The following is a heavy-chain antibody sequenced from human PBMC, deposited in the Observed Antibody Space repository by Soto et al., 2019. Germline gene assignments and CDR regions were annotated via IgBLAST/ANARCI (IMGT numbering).Heavy chain of an antibody. V-gene: IGHV1-46*01. J-gene: IGHJ3*02. Sequence: ASVKVSCKASGYPFTSYYMHWERQAPGQGLEWMGIINPSGGSTSYAQKFQGRVTMTRDTPTSTVYMALSSMRSEDTAVYYCAREAQMVYCGGHCYSVVGDAFDICEQGTMVAVSS. CDR1: GYPFTSYY. CDR3: AREAQMVYCGGHCYSVVGDAFDI. D-gene: IGHD2-21*02. CDR2: INPSGGST.